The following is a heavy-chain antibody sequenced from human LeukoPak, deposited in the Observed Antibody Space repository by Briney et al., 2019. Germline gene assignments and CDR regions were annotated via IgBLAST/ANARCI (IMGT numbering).Heavy chain of an antibody. CDR3: AKHVPGTPSDI. V-gene: IGHV4-59*08. CDR2: ISYSGST. CDR1: GGSIRHYY. Sequence: PSESLSLTCTVYGGSIRHYYWKWIRQPPGKGMEWIGYISYSGSTDYNPSLKSRVTISVDTSKNQFSLKLRSVTAADTAVYYCAKHVPGTPSDIWGQGTMVTVSS. J-gene: IGHJ3*02. D-gene: IGHD1-1*01.